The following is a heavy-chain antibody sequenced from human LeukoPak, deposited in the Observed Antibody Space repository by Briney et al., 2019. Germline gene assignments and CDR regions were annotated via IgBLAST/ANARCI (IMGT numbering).Heavy chain of an antibody. CDR1: GGSFSGYY. Sequence: SETLSLTCAVYGGSFSGYYWSWIRQPPGKGLEWTGEINHSGSTNYNPSLKSRVTISVDTSKNQFSLKLSSVTAADTAVYYCARKVGYSYGYFRNWFDPWGQGTLVTVSS. V-gene: IGHV4-34*01. D-gene: IGHD5-18*01. CDR3: ARKVGYSYGYFRNWFDP. J-gene: IGHJ5*02. CDR2: INHSGST.